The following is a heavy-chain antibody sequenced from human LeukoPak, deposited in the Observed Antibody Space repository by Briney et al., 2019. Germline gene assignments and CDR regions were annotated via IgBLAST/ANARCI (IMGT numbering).Heavy chain of an antibody. V-gene: IGHV4-59*08. D-gene: IGHD3-10*01. Sequence: SETLSLTCTVSGGSISDYYWSWTRQPPGEGLEWIGYIDYTGSTNYNLSLKSRVTISLDTSRNQFSLRLTSVTATDTAVYYCARGQRGAIFDYWGRGTLVTVSS. CDR1: GGSISDYY. J-gene: IGHJ4*02. CDR2: IDYTGST. CDR3: ARGQRGAIFDY.